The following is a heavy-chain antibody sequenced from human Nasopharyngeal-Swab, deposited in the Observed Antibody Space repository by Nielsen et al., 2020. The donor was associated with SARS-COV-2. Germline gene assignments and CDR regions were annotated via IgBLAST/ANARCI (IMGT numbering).Heavy chain of an antibody. J-gene: IGHJ3*01. CDR1: GYSFTNFW. Sequence: GESLKISCKGSGYSFTNFWLGWVRQMPGKGLEWMGIIYPGDSDSRYSPSFQCQVTISADKSISTAYLQWSSLRASDTTMYYCARQGGGDAFDVWGQGTMVTVSS. V-gene: IGHV5-51*01. CDR3: ARQGGGDAFDV. CDR2: IYPGDSDS. D-gene: IGHD3-16*01.